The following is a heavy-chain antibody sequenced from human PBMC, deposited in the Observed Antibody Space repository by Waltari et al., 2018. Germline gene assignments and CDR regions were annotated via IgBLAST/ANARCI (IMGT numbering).Heavy chain of an antibody. D-gene: IGHD1-26*01. CDR1: GFTFSSYS. V-gene: IGHV3-21*01. Sequence: EVQLVESGGGLVKPGGSLRLSCAASGFTFSSYSMNWVRQAPGKGLEWVSSISSSSSYIYYADSVKGRFTISRDNAKNSLYLQMNSLRAEDTAVYYCAKGTIVGATRFDYWGQGTLVTVSS. CDR2: ISSSSSYI. J-gene: IGHJ4*02. CDR3: AKGTIVGATRFDY.